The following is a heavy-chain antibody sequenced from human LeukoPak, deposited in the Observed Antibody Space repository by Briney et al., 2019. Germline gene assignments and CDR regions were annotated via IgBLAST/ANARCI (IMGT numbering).Heavy chain of an antibody. J-gene: IGHJ4*02. CDR3: ARGVGDYGTEYYFDY. D-gene: IGHD4-17*01. CDR2: IYYSGST. CDR1: GGSISSGGYY. V-gene: IGHV4-31*03. Sequence: PSQTLSLTCTVSGGSISSGGYYWSWIRQHPGKGLEWIGYIYYSGSTYYNPSLKSRVTIPVDTSKNQFSLKLSSVTAADTAVYYCARGVGDYGTEYYFDYWGQGTLVTVSS.